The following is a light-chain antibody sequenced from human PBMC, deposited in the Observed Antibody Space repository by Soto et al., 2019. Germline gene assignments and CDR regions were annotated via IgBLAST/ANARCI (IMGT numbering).Light chain of an antibody. V-gene: IGKV1-5*01. CDR2: DAS. Sequence: DIQMTQFPSALSASVGDRVTITCRASQNVNNWLAWYQHKPGKAPQLLIYDASVLESGVPSRFSGSGSGTEFTLAINGHQSDDFATYYGQQYNTYWTFGPGTKVEVE. CDR3: QQYNTYWT. J-gene: IGKJ1*01. CDR1: QNVNNW.